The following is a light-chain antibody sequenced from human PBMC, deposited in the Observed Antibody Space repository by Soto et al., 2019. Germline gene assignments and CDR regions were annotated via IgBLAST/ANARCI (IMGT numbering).Light chain of an antibody. CDR2: EVS. CDR1: SSGIRDYNY. Sequence: QSALTQPASVSGSPGQSMTISCTGTSSGIRDYNYVSWYQQLPGNAPKLIMYEVSNRPSGISNRFSGSKSGNTASLTISGLQAEDEADYYCSSKSPDFFGTGTKVTVL. CDR3: SSKSPDF. V-gene: IGLV2-14*01. J-gene: IGLJ1*01.